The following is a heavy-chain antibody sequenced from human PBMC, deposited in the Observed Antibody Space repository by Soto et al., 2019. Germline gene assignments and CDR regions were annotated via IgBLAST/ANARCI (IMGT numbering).Heavy chain of an antibody. Sequence: QVQLVESGGGLVKPGGSLRLSCAASGFTFSDYYMSWIRQAPGQGLEWVSYISSSSSYTNYADSVKGRFTIASDNAKNSLYLQMNSLRAEDTAVYYCARDRHSSGWYRLFDYWGQGTLVTVSS. J-gene: IGHJ4*02. CDR2: ISSSSSYT. CDR3: ARDRHSSGWYRLFDY. V-gene: IGHV3-11*05. CDR1: GFTFSDYY. D-gene: IGHD6-19*01.